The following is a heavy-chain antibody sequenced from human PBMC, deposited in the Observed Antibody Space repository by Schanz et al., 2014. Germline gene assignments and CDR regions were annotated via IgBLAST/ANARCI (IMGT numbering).Heavy chain of an antibody. Sequence: EVQLVESGGGLIQPGGSLRLSCAVSGFSVSTNYMSWARQAPGKGLEWISSLYINAGSTRYADSVKGRFFISRDSSKNPLFLQMKSLRADDTAIYFCARDEGRDGYNLAFDVWGQGTLVTVSS. D-gene: IGHD2-21*01. J-gene: IGHJ3*01. V-gene: IGHV3-53*01. CDR3: ARDEGRDGYNLAFDV. CDR2: LYINAGST. CDR1: GFSVSTNY.